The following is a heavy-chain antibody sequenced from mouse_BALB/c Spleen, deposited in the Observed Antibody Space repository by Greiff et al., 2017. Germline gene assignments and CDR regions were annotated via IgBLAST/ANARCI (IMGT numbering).Heavy chain of an antibody. J-gene: IGHJ2*01. CDR1: GYTFTSYY. CDR3: TRFYDYFYY. Sequence: VHLVESGAELVKPGASVKLSCKASGYTFTSYYMYWVKQRPGQGLEWIGEINPSNGGTNFNEKFKSKATLTVDKSSSTAYMQLSSLTSEDSAVYYCTRFYDYFYYWGQGTTLTVSS. D-gene: IGHD2-3*01. CDR2: INPSNGGT. V-gene: IGHV1S81*02.